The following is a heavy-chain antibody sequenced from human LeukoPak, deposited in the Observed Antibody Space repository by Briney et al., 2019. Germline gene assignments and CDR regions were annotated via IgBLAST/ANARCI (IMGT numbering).Heavy chain of an antibody. J-gene: IGHJ4*02. V-gene: IGHV7-4-1*02. D-gene: IGHD6-19*01. CDR3: ARDLRSVAFDY. CDR1: GYTFSTYP. CDR2: INTNTGSP. Sequence: GASVKVSCKASGYTFSTYPMNWVRQAPGQGLKWMGWINTNTGSPTYAQGLTGRFVFSLDTSVTTAYLQISSLEAEDTAVYYCARDLRSVAFDYWGQGTLVTVSS.